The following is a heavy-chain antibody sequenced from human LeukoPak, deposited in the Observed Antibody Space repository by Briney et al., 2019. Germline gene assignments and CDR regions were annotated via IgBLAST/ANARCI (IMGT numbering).Heavy chain of an antibody. CDR2: IKQDGSEK. D-gene: IGHD2-8*01. J-gene: IGHJ5*02. CDR1: GFTFSSYW. Sequence: GGSLRLSCAASGFTFSSYWMSWVRQAPGKGLEWVANIKQDGSEKYYVDSVKGRFTISRDNAKNSLYLQMNSLRAEDTAVYYCARVLRRGYCTNGVCYTGGRFDPWGQGTLVTVSS. CDR3: ARVLRRGYCTNGVCYTGGRFDP. V-gene: IGHV3-7*01.